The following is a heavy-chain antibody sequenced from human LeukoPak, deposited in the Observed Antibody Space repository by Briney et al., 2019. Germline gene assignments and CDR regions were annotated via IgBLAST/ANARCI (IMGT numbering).Heavy chain of an antibody. CDR3: ARDYNYDSSASDDALDV. CDR1: GGTFNSHG. CDR2: IIPIFQTA. Sequence: SVKVSCMTSGGTFNSHGISWVRQAPGQGLEWMGGIIPIFQTATYAENFQDRLTIIADESTNTVYMELSSLRSDDTAVYYCARDYNYDSSASDDALDVWGQGTTVTVSS. V-gene: IGHV1-69*13. D-gene: IGHD3-22*01. J-gene: IGHJ3*01.